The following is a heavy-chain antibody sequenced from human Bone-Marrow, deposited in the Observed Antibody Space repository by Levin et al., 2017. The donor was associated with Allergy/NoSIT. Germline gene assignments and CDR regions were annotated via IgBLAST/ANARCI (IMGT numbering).Heavy chain of an antibody. J-gene: IGHJ3*02. CDR3: AKVPRNLYSLYYYDKEAFDI. V-gene: IGHV3-43*01. CDR1: GFTFDDYT. D-gene: IGHD3-22*01. CDR2: ISWDGGST. Sequence: GASVKVSCAASGFTFDDYTMHWVRQAPGKGLEWVSLISWDGGSTYYADSVKGRFTISRDNSKNSLYLQMNSLRTEDTALYYCAKVPRNLYSLYYYDKEAFDIWGQGTMVTVSS.